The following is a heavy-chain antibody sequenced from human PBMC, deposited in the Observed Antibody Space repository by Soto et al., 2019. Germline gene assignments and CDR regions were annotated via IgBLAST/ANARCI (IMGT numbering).Heavy chain of an antibody. CDR2: IWYDGSNK. V-gene: IGHV3-33*06. Sequence: GGSLRLSCTASGFTCISYGMRWVRQATGKGLEWVAVIWYDGSNKYYADSVKGRFTISRDNSKNTLYLQMNSLRAEDTAVYYCAKDGQQLVPSTLDYWGQGTLVTVSS. CDR3: AKDGQQLVPSTLDY. CDR1: GFTCISYG. D-gene: IGHD6-13*01. J-gene: IGHJ4*02.